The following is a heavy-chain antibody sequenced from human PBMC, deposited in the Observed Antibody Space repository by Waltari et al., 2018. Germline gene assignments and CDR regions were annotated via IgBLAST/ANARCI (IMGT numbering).Heavy chain of an antibody. CDR2: MSYSGAT. CDR3: ATYIGASVGTAAYDV. J-gene: IGHJ3*01. D-gene: IGHD5-12*01. CDR1: GVSITTTRHS. V-gene: IGHV4-39*01. Sequence: QLQLQESGPGLVKPSENLSLTCSVSGVSITTTRHSWGWIRQPPGQGLEWIGTMSYSGATYSSPSLKSRVTISRATSKNQLSLRLGSVTAADTAVYYCATYIGASVGTAAYDVWGQGTMVTVSA.